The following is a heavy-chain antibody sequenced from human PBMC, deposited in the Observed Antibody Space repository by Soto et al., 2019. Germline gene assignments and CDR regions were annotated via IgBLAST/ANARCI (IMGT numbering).Heavy chain of an antibody. Sequence: SVKVSCKASGGTFSSYAISWVRQAPGQGLEWMGGIIPIFGTANYSQKFQGRVTITADESTSTAYMELSSLRSEDTAVYYCARDPSYCGGDCYQGGMDVWGQGTTVTVSS. V-gene: IGHV1-69*13. CDR3: ARDPSYCGGDCYQGGMDV. CDR2: IIPIFGTA. J-gene: IGHJ6*02. CDR1: GGTFSSYA. D-gene: IGHD2-21*02.